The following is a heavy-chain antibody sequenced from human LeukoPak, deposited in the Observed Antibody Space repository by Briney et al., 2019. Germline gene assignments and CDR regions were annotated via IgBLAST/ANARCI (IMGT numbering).Heavy chain of an antibody. V-gene: IGHV4-34*01. CDR1: GGSFSGYY. D-gene: IGHD3-10*01. Sequence: PSETLSLTCAVYGGSFSGYYWSWIRQPPGKGLEWIGEINHSGSTNYNPSLKSRVTISVDTSKNQFSLKLSSVTAADTAVYYCARDYGSGSYYWGQGTLVTVSS. CDR2: INHSGST. CDR3: ARDYGSGSYY. J-gene: IGHJ4*02.